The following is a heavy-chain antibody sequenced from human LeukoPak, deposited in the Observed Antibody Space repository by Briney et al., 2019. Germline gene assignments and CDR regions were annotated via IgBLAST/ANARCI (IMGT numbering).Heavy chain of an antibody. V-gene: IGHV1-18*01. J-gene: IGHJ6*02. CDR2: ISAYNGNT. Sequence: ASVKVSCKASGYTFTSYGISWVRQAPGQGLEWMGWISAYNGNTNYAQKLQGRVTMTTDTSTSTAYMELRSLRSDDTVVYYCARDLRVVVAATPKNYYYYGMDVWGQGTTVTVSS. CDR3: ARDLRVVVAATPKNYYYYGMDV. CDR1: GYTFTSYG. D-gene: IGHD2-15*01.